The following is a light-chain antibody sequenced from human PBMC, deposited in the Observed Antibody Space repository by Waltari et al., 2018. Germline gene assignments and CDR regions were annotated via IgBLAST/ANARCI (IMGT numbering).Light chain of an antibody. V-gene: IGLV8-61*01. CDR1: SGSLSTTSY. CDR3: ALYMGSGIWV. J-gene: IGLJ3*02. CDR2: KAS. Sequence: QTVVTQEPSLSVSPGGTITLTCALSSGSLSTTSYATWYQQTPGQAPRTLVYKASARSSGVPDRFSCSILGNTAALTITGAQADDESDYYCALYMGSGIWVFGGWTKLTVL.